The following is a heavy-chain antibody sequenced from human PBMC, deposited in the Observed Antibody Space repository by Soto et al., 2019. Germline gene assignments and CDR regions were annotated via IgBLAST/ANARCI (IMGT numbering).Heavy chain of an antibody. CDR2: INPGNGHT. V-gene: IGHV1-3*01. D-gene: IGHD6-6*01. CDR1: GYPFTIYA. CDR3: ARDSSSSRSFDY. Sequence: ASVKVSCKASGYPFTIYAIHWVRQAPGQSLEWMGWINPGNGHTRYSQIFQGRVTITWDTSARTAYMDLSSLISEDTADYYCARDSSSSRSFDYWGQGARVTVSS. J-gene: IGHJ4*02.